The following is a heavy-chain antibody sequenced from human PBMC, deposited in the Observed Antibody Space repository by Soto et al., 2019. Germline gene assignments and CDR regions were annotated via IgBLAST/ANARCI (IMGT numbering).Heavy chain of an antibody. J-gene: IGHJ4*02. D-gene: IGHD3-16*02. CDR3: AREGSYHDFDY. Sequence: ASVKVSCKASGYTFTSYGISWVRQAPGQGLAWMGWISGYYGDTNYAQKFQGRVTLTTGTSTSTAYLEVMTLRSDDTAVYYCAREGSYHDFDYWGLGTLVTVSS. CDR2: ISGYYGDT. V-gene: IGHV1-18*01. CDR1: GYTFTSYG.